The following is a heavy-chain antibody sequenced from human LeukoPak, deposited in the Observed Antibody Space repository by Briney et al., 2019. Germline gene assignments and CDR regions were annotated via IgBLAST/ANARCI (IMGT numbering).Heavy chain of an antibody. CDR2: ISYDGSNK. D-gene: IGHD5-12*01. CDR3: AITAEYSGNEFDY. Sequence: GGSLRLSCAASGFTFSSYAMHWVRQAPGKGLEWVAVISYDGSNKYYADSVTGRFTISRDNSKNTLYLQMNSLRAEDTAVYYCAITAEYSGNEFDYWGQGTLVTVSS. J-gene: IGHJ4*02. CDR1: GFTFSSYA. V-gene: IGHV3-30*04.